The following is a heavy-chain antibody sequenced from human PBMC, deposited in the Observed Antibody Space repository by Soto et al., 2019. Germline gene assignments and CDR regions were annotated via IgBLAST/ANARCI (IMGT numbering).Heavy chain of an antibody. CDR2: IYWDDDK. V-gene: IGHV2-5*02. J-gene: IGHJ4*02. CDR1: GFSLTTG. CDR3: AHLTLLRGMTYQYYFDY. Sequence: QITLKESGPTLVKPTQTLTLTCTFSGFSLTTGLGWIRQPPGKALEWLGFIYWDDDKQYRPSLNSRLPITQDTSQQQLLLTMTNMDPVDTATYYRAHLTLLRGMTYQYYFDYWGQGTLVTLSS. D-gene: IGHD2-21*01.